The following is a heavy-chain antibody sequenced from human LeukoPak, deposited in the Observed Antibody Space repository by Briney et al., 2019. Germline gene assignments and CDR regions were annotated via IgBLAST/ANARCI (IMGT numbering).Heavy chain of an antibody. V-gene: IGHV4-59*08. D-gene: IGHD3-3*01. J-gene: IGHJ3*02. CDR2: IFYSGST. Sequence: SETLSLTCTVSGGSISNYYWSWIRQPPGKGLEWIGYIFYSGSTNYNPSLKSRVTISLDTSKNQFSLRLNSVTAADTAVYYCARQDQTYDFWSGLVELGAFDIWGQGTRVTVSS. CDR1: GGSISNYY. CDR3: ARQDQTYDFWSGLVELGAFDI.